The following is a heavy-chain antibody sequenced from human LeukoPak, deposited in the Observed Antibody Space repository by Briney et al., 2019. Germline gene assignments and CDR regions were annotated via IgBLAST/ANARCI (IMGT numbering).Heavy chain of an antibody. D-gene: IGHD6-13*01. CDR2: IKPDGTTK. V-gene: IGHV3-7*03. Sequence: GGSLRLSCAASGFPFSSYSMTWVRQAPGKGLEWVANIKPDGTTKFYVDSVKGRFTISRDNALNSLYLEMNSLRAEDTAIYYCARSIPYGTTWYGRSDYWGQGTLVTVSS. CDR1: GFPFSSYS. J-gene: IGHJ4*02. CDR3: ARSIPYGTTWYGRSDY.